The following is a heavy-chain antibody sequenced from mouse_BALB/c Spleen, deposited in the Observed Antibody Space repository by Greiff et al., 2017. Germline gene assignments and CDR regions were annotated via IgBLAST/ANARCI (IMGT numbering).Heavy chain of an antibody. CDR3: ARGINGNYAMDY. J-gene: IGHJ4*01. Sequence: VQLQQSAAELARPGASVKMSCKASGYTFTSYTMHWVKQRPGQGLEWIGYINPSSGYTEYNQKFKDKTTLTADKSSSTAYMQLSSLTSEDSAVYYCARGINGNYAMDYWGQGTSVTVSS. CDR2: INPSSGYT. D-gene: IGHD2-1*01. V-gene: IGHV1-4*02. CDR1: GYTFTSYT.